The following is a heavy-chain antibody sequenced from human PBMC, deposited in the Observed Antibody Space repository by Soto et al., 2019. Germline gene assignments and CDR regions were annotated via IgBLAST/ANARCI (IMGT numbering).Heavy chain of an antibody. CDR2: VNPIVGMS. V-gene: IGHV1-69*02. CDR1: GGTFNSYT. Sequence: QVQLVQSGAEVKKPGSSVKVSCTASGGTFNSYTINWVRQAPGQGLEWVGRVNPIVGMSNSAQKFQGRVTITADKSTSKAYMDLTSLKSEDTAVYYCATSYVSGSAHFDYWGQGTLVTVSS. J-gene: IGHJ4*02. D-gene: IGHD3-10*01. CDR3: ATSYVSGSAHFDY.